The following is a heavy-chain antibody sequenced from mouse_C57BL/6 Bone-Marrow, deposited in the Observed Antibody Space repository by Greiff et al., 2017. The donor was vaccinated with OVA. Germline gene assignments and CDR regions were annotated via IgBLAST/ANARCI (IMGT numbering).Heavy chain of an antibody. CDR2: IDPENGDT. CDR1: GFNIKDDY. J-gene: IGHJ1*03. CDR3: TTVVAPRYFDV. D-gene: IGHD1-1*01. V-gene: IGHV14-4*01. Sequence: VQLQQSGAELVRPGASVKLSCTASGFNIKDDYMHWVKQRPEQGLEWIGWIDPENGDTEYASKFQGKATITADTSSNTAYLQLSSLTSEDTAVYYCTTVVAPRYFDVWGTGTTVTVSS.